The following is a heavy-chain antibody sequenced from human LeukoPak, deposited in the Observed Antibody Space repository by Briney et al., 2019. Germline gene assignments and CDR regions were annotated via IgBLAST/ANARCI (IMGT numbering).Heavy chain of an antibody. CDR1: GFTFSSYA. V-gene: IGHV3-23*01. Sequence: HPGGSLRLSCAASGFTFSSYAMSWVRQAPGKGLEWVSAISGSGGSTYYADSVKGRFTISRDNPKNTLYLQMNSLRAEDTAVYYCAKDGNYYDSSGYNYYFDYWGQGTLVTVSS. CDR2: ISGSGGST. CDR3: AKDGNYYDSSGYNYYFDY. J-gene: IGHJ4*02. D-gene: IGHD3-22*01.